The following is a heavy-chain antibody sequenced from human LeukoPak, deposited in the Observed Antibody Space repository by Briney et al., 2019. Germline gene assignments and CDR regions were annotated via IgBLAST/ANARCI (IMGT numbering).Heavy chain of an antibody. CDR2: ISSSSSYI. Sequence: GGSLRHSCAASGFTFSSYSMNWVRQAPGKGLEWVSSISSSSSYIYYADSVKGRFTISRDNAKNSLYLQMNSLRAEDTAVYYCASLSSGWYKDDYWGQGTLVTVSS. CDR3: ASLSSGWYKDDY. J-gene: IGHJ4*02. CDR1: GFTFSSYS. V-gene: IGHV3-21*01. D-gene: IGHD6-19*01.